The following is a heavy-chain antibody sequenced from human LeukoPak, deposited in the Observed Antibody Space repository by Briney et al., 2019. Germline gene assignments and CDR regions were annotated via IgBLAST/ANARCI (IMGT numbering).Heavy chain of an antibody. J-gene: IGHJ4*02. Sequence: ASVRVSCKASGYTFTDHYMHWVRQAPGQGLEHMGWINPNSGDMKYAQKFQGRVTMTRDTSINTAYMELRSLRSDDMAVYYCARLYPSIPVAGSGNCFDSWGQGTLVTVSS. CDR3: ARLYPSIPVAGSGNCFDS. CDR1: GYTFTDHY. V-gene: IGHV1-2*02. D-gene: IGHD6-19*01. CDR2: INPNSGDM.